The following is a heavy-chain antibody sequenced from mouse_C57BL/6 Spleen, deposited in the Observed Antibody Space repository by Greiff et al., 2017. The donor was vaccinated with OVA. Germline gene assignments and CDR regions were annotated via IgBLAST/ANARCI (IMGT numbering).Heavy chain of an antibody. Sequence: QVQLQPSGAELVKPGASVTLSCKASGYTFTEYTIHWVKQRSGQGLEWIGWFYPGSGSIQYNEKFKDKATLTADKSSSTVYMERSRLTSEDSAVYVCARHEGDYYGSSYAMGYWGQGTSVTVSA. CDR2: FYPGSGSI. V-gene: IGHV1-62-2*01. CDR1: GYTFTEYT. J-gene: IGHJ4*01. CDR3: ARHEGDYYGSSYAMGY. D-gene: IGHD1-1*01.